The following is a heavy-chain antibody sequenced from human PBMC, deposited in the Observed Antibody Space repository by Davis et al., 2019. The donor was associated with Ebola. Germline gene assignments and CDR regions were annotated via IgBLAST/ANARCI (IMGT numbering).Heavy chain of an antibody. D-gene: IGHD6-6*01. J-gene: IGHJ6*04. CDR2: LFPIFGVP. Sequence: AASVTVSCKASMNSFNSFAISWVRQAPGQGLEGMGGLFPIFGVPKYEQKFQVRLPITADESESTAYMDLSSLRSDDTAVYYCARKSRLYDASSGYYYGLDVWGTGTTVIVSS. V-gene: IGHV1-69*13. CDR1: MNSFNSFA. CDR3: ARKSRLYDASSGYYYGLDV.